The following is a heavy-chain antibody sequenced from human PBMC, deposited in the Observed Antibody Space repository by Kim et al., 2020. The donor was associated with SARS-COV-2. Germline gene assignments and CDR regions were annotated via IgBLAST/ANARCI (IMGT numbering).Heavy chain of an antibody. J-gene: IGHJ4*02. CDR2: IFSNDEK. V-gene: IGHV2-26*01. Sequence: SGPTLVNPTETLTLTCTVPGFSLSNARMGVSWIRQPPGKALEWLAHIFSNDEKSYSTSLKSRLTISKDTSKSQVVLTMTNMDPVDTATYYCARLSYYYDSSGYYNSFEYWGQGTLVTVSS. D-gene: IGHD3-22*01. CDR1: GFSLSNARMG. CDR3: ARLSYYYDSSGYYNSFEY.